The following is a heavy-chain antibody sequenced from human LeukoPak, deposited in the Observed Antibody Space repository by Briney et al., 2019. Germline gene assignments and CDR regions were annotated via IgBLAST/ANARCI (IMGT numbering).Heavy chain of an antibody. CDR2: IHSSGGT. Sequence: PSQTLSLTCTVSGDSISSGRYYWSWIRQPAGKGLEWIGRIHSSGGTECYPSLKRRVTISVDTAKNQFSLKLTSVTAADTAVYYCAREGASWGFTWGQGTLVTVSS. CDR1: GDSISSGRYY. D-gene: IGHD2-2*01. V-gene: IGHV4-61*02. J-gene: IGHJ5*02. CDR3: AREGASWGFT.